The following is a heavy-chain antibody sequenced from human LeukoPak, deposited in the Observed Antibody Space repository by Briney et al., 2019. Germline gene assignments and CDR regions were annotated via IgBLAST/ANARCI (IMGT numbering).Heavy chain of an antibody. CDR2: IRQDGSEK. Sequence: GGSLRLSCAASGFTFSNCWMTWVRQAPGKGLEWVANIRQDGSEKYYVDSVKGRFTISRDNAKNSLYLQMNSLRAEDTAVYYCARGLVVGPAAHSAIFDYWGQGTLVTVFS. CDR3: ARGLVVGPAAHSAIFDY. V-gene: IGHV3-7*01. J-gene: IGHJ4*02. D-gene: IGHD2-2*01. CDR1: GFTFSNCW.